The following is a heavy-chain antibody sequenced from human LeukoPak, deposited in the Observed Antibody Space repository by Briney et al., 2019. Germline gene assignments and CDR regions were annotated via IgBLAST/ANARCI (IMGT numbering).Heavy chain of an antibody. J-gene: IGHJ4*02. V-gene: IGHV3-21*01. D-gene: IGHD1-26*01. CDR3: ARAGVGASYYFDY. CDR2: ISSSSSYI. Sequence: GGSLRLSCAASRFTFSSYSMNWVRQAPGKGLEWVSSISSSSSYIYYADSVKGRFTISRDNAKNSLYLQMNSLRAEDTAVYYCARAGVGASYYFDYWGQGTLVTVSS. CDR1: RFTFSSYS.